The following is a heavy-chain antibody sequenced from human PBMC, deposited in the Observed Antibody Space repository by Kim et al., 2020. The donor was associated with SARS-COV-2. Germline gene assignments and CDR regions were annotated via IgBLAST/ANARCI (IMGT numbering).Heavy chain of an antibody. CDR3: ARDVGYLGSSSDYYYGMDV. D-gene: IGHD6-6*01. CDR2: ISAYNGNT. Sequence: ASVKVSCKASGYTFTSYGISWVRQAPGQGLEWMGWISAYNGNTNYAQKLQGRVTMTTDTSTSTAYMELRSLRSDDTAVYYCARDVGYLGSSSDYYYGMDVWGQGTTVTVSS. V-gene: IGHV1-18*01. CDR1: GYTFTSYG. J-gene: IGHJ6*02.